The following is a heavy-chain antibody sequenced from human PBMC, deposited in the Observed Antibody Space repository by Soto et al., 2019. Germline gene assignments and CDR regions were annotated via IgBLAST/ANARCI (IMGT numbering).Heavy chain of an antibody. V-gene: IGHV4-34*09. Sequence: SETLSLTCAVYGGSFSGYYWSWIRQPPGKGLEWIGEINHSGSTNYNPSLKSRVTISVDTSKNQFSLKLSSVTAADTAVYYCARVVSDGFYGSDYDHFDYWGQGTPVTVSS. J-gene: IGHJ4*02. CDR2: INHSGST. CDR1: GGSFSGYY. D-gene: IGHD2-21*01. CDR3: ARVVSDGFYGSDYDHFDY.